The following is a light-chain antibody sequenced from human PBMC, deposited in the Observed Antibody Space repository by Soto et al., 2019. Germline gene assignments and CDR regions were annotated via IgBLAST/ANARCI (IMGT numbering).Light chain of an antibody. V-gene: IGKV1-39*01. CDR2: GAS. CDR1: QSISSS. Sequence: DIQMTQSPSSLSASVGDRVTITCRASQSISSSLNWYQQTPGKAPRLLIYGASSLQSGVPSRFSGSGSGTDFTLTISSLQPEDFVSYYCQQSYSMPLAFGGGSKADIK. J-gene: IGKJ4*01. CDR3: QQSYSMPLA.